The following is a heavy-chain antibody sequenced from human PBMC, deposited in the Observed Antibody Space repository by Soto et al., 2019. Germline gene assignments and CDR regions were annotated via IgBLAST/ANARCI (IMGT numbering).Heavy chain of an antibody. CDR2: INHGGSS. Sequence: PSETLSLTCAVYGGSFRGYYGSWIRQPPGKGLEWIGEINHGGSSNYIPSLKSRVTISVDTSKNQFSLKLSSVTAADTAIYYCARLSHHEYVWGSYGNFDSWGQGTLVTVSS. D-gene: IGHD3-16*01. CDR1: GGSFRGYY. V-gene: IGHV4-34*01. J-gene: IGHJ4*02. CDR3: ARLSHHEYVWGSYGNFDS.